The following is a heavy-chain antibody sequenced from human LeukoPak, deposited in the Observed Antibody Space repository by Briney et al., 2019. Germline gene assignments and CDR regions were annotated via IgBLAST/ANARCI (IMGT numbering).Heavy chain of an antibody. V-gene: IGHV1-18*01. CDR2: ISAYNGNT. D-gene: IGHD3-9*01. CDR1: GYTFTSYG. J-gene: IGHJ4*02. Sequence: ASVKVSCKASGYTFTSYGISWVRQAPGQGLEWMGWISAYNGNTNYAQKLQGRVTMTTDTSTSTAYMELRSLRSDDTAVYYCAKVPYIERTYYDILTGYDATYYFDYWGQGTLVTVSS. CDR3: AKVPYIERTYYDILTGYDATYYFDY.